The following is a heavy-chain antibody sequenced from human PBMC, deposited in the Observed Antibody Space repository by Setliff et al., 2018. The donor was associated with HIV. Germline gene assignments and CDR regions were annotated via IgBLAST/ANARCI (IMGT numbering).Heavy chain of an antibody. CDR1: GYIFISYG. V-gene: IGHV1-18*01. CDR3: ATRAYDSSGYLRSRVSGAAFDI. D-gene: IGHD3-22*01. Sequence: GASVKVSCKASGYIFISYGISWVRQAPGQGLEWMGWISAYNGNTKYAPKFQGRVTLTRNTSIGTAYMEVSSLGSDDTAVYYCATRAYDSSGYLRSRVSGAAFDIWGQGTMVTVSS. J-gene: IGHJ3*02. CDR2: ISAYNGNT.